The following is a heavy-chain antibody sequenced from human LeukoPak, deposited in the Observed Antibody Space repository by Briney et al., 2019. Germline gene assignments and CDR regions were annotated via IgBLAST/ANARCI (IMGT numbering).Heavy chain of an antibody. J-gene: IGHJ4*02. D-gene: IGHD5-18*01. CDR3: AKDGGDTANFY. CDR2: IYYSGST. V-gene: IGHV4-39*07. CDR1: GDSISSSSSY. Sequence: SETLSLTCTVSGDSISSSSSYWGWIRQPLGEGLEWIGSIYYSGSTYYNTSLKSRVTISVDTSKNQFSLKLSSVTAADTAVYYCAKDGGDTANFYWGQGTLVTVSS.